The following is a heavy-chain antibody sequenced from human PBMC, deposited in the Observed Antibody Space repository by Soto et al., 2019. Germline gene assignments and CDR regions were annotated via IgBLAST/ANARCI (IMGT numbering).Heavy chain of an antibody. J-gene: IGHJ3*02. CDR1: GFTFTNYA. V-gene: IGHV3-23*01. CDR2: ISGSGGST. D-gene: IGHD6-19*01. CDR3: AKDLQQWLVQGAFDI. Sequence: EVQLLESGGGLVQPGGSLRLSCAASGFTFTNYAMNWVRQAPGKGLEWVSVISGSGGSTYYADSVKGRFTISRDNSKNTLYLQMNSLRAEDTAVYYCAKDLQQWLVQGAFDIWGQGTMVTVSS.